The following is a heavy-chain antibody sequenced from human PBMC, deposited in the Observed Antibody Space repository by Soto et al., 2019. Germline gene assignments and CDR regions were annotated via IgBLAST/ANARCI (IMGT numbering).Heavy chain of an antibody. J-gene: IGHJ4*02. V-gene: IGHV1-18*01. CDR3: ARDQLGARGDY. CDR1: GGTFSSYA. Sequence: ASVKVSCKASGGTFSSYAISWVRQAPGQGLEWMGWIGVYNNNRNYAQKVQGRVTMTTDTSTSTAYMELRSLISDDTAVYYCARDQLGARGDYWGQGTLVTVSS. D-gene: IGHD3-10*01. CDR2: IGVYNNNR.